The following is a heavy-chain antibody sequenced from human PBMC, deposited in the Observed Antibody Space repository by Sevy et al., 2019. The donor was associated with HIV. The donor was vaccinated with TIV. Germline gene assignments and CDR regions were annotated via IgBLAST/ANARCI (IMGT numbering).Heavy chain of an antibody. CDR2: IYYSGST. Sequence: SETLSLTCTVSGGSVSSSSYYWGWIRQPPGKGLDWIGSIYYSGSTYYNPSLKSRVTISVDTSKNQFSLKVRSVTAADTAVYYCAREGPRIAQFDYWGQGALVTVSS. CDR3: AREGPRIAQFDY. D-gene: IGHD6-13*01. J-gene: IGHJ4*02. CDR1: GGSVSSSSYY. V-gene: IGHV4-39*02.